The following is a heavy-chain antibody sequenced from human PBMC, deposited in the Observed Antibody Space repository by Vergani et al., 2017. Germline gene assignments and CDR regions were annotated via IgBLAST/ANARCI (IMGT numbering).Heavy chain of an antibody. V-gene: IGHV4-30-4*08. Sequence: QVQLQESGPGLVKPSQTLSLTCTVSGGSISSGDYYWSWIRQPPGKGLEWIGEINHSGSTNYNPSLKSRVTISVDTSKNQFSLKLSSVTAADTAVYYCAKDLEDTYYDILTGYYKENWFDPWGQGTLVTVSS. CDR1: GGSISSGDYY. CDR2: INHSGST. J-gene: IGHJ5*02. CDR3: AKDLEDTYYDILTGYYKENWFDP. D-gene: IGHD3-9*01.